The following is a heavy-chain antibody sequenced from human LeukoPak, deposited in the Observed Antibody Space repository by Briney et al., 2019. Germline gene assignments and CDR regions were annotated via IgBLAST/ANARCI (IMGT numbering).Heavy chain of an antibody. V-gene: IGHV3-23*01. CDR2: INDSGVGT. J-gene: IGHJ4*02. CDR3: AKLLVAY. CDR1: GFTFSNYA. Sequence: GGSLRLSCAASGFTFSNYAMTWVRQAPGKGLEWVSTINDSGVGTYYADSVKGRFTISSDKSKNTLYLQMNSLRAEDTAVYYCAKLLVAYWGQGTLVTVSS. D-gene: IGHD2/OR15-2a*01.